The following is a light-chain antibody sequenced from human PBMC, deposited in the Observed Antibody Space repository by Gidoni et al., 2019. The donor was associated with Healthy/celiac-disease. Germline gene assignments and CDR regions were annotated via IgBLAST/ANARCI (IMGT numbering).Light chain of an antibody. CDR1: QSVLYSSNNKNY. Sequence: DIVMTQSPDSLAVSLGGRATINCKSSQSVLYSSNNKNYLAWYQQKPGQPPKLLIYWASTRESVVPDRFSGSGSGTDFTLTISILQAEDVAFYYCQQYYSTPPTFGQGTKVEIK. V-gene: IGKV4-1*01. CDR3: QQYYSTPPT. CDR2: WAS. J-gene: IGKJ1*01.